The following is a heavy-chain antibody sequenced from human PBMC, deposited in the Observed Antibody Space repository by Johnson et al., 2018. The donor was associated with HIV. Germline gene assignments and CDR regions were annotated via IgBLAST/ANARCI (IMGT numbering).Heavy chain of an antibody. D-gene: IGHD4-23*01. CDR2: ISFDGGTK. CDR3: ARELKVGDYSRGAFDL. J-gene: IGHJ3*01. CDR1: GFTFGSYA. V-gene: IGHV3-30*14. Sequence: QVQLVESGGGVVQPGRSLRLSCAASGFTFGSYAMHWVRQAPGKGLEWVALISFDGGTKYYADSVKGRFSISRDNSKNTLHLQMNSLRPEDTAVYYCARELKVGDYSRGAFDLWGQGTMVTVTS.